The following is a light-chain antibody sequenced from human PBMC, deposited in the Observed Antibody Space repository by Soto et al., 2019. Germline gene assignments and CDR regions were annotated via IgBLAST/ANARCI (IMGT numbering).Light chain of an antibody. Sequence: DIQMTQSPSTLSASVGDRVTITWRASQSISSCLAWYQQKPGKAPKLLIYDASSLESGVPSSFSGSGSATEFTLPISSLQPADFATYYCQQYNSHSTWTFGQGTQVDIK. CDR1: QSISSC. CDR2: DAS. V-gene: IGKV1-5*01. J-gene: IGKJ1*01. CDR3: QQYNSHSTWT.